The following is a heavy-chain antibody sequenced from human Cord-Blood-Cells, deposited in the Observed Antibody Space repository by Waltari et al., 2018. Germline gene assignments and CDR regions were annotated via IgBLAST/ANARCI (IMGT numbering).Heavy chain of an antibody. V-gene: IGHV3-30*18. Sequence: QVQLVESGGGVVQPGRSLRLSCAASGFTFSSYGMHWVRQAPGKGLEWVAVISYDGSNKYYADSVKGRFTISRDNSKNTLYLQMNSLRAEDTAVYYCAKDKSSYYDFWSGYYDYWGQGTLVTVSS. J-gene: IGHJ4*02. CDR1: GFTFSSYG. CDR3: AKDKSSYYDFWSGYYDY. D-gene: IGHD3-3*01. CDR2: ISYDGSNK.